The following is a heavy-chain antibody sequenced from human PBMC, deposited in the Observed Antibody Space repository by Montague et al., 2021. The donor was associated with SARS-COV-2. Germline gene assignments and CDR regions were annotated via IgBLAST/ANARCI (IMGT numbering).Heavy chain of an antibody. J-gene: IGHJ4*02. CDR3: AGAPIYRSSWYAYFDY. CDR1: GDSMNNYY. D-gene: IGHD6-13*01. V-gene: IGHV4-59*01. CDR2: INYSGST. Sequence: SETLSLTCTVSGDSMNNYYWSWIRQPPGKGLEWIGYINYSGSTHYNPSXQSRVTLSRDTSKNQFSLRLTSVTAADTAMYFCAGAPIYRSSWYAYFDYWGQGTLVTVSS.